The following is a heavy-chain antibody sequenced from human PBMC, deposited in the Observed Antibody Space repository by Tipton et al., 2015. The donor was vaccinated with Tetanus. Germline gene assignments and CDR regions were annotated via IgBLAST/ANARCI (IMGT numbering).Heavy chain of an antibody. CDR3: ARDKKSSSPTVLLLQGDFFDY. D-gene: IGHD4-17*01. CDR1: GFTFSSFA. J-gene: IGHJ4*02. Sequence: SLRLSCAASGFTFSSFAIHWVRQAPGKGLEWVAFISYDGSIKSYADSVKGRFTISRDNSKNTLYLQMNSLRVDDTAVYYCARDKKSSSPTVLLLQGDFFDYWGQGTLVTVSS. V-gene: IGHV3-30-3*01. CDR2: ISYDGSIK.